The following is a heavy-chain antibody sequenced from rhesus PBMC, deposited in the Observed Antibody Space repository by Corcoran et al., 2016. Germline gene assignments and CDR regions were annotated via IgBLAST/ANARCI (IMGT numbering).Heavy chain of an antibody. V-gene: IGHV4-169*02. J-gene: IGHJ3*01. Sequence: QLQLQESGPGLVKPSETLSVTCAVSGGSISSSYWSWIRQAPGKGLEWIGYIYGIGGRPTSHPSLQSRVTLSVDTSTNQLSLKLSSVTAADTAVYYCARDVYSGYSFDFWGQGLRVTVSS. CDR3: ARDVYSGYSFDF. D-gene: IGHD5-24*01. CDR2: IYGIGGRP. CDR1: GGSISSSY.